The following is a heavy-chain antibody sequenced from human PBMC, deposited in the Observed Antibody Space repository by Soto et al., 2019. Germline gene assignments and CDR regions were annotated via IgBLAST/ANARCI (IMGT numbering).Heavy chain of an antibody. CDR1: GGSISSYY. CDR2: IYYSGST. J-gene: IGHJ6*03. CDR3: ARLVFWSGPHYYYYYMDV. V-gene: IGHV4-59*08. D-gene: IGHD3-3*01. Sequence: SDTLSLTCTVSGGSISSYYWSWIRQPPGKGLEWIGYIYYSGSTNYNPSLKSRVTISVDTSKNQFSLKLSSVTAADTAVYYCARLVFWSGPHYYYYYMDVWGKGTTVTVSS.